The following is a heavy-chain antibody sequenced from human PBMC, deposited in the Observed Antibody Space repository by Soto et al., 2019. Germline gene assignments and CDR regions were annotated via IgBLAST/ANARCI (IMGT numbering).Heavy chain of an antibody. CDR2: INAGNGNT. V-gene: IGHV1-3*01. CDR3: ARVDLRYFDWLSLAPYYYYYMDV. Sequence: ASVKVSCKASGYTFTSYAMHWVRQAPGQRLEWMGWINAGNGNTKYSQKIQGRVTMTTDTSTSTAYMELSSLRSDDTAVYYCARVDLRYFDWLSLAPYYYYYMDVWGKGTTVTVSS. CDR1: GYTFTSYA. D-gene: IGHD3-9*01. J-gene: IGHJ6*03.